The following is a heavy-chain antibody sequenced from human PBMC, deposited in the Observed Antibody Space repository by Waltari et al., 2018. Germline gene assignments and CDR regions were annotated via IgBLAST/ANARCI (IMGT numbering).Heavy chain of an antibody. D-gene: IGHD4-17*01. CDR1: GGSISSSSYY. J-gene: IGHJ5*02. Sequence: QLQLQESGPGLVKPSETLSLTCTVSGGSISSSSYYWGWIRQPPGKGLEWIGSIYYSGSTYDNPSLKSRVTISVDTSKNQFSLKLSSVTAADTAVYYCARGSYGDYRWGWFDPWGQGTLVTVSS. CDR3: ARGSYGDYRWGWFDP. CDR2: IYYSGST. V-gene: IGHV4-39*07.